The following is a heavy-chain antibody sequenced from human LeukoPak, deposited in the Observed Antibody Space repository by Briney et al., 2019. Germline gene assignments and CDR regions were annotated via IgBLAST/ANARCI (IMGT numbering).Heavy chain of an antibody. CDR2: INLIGGSI. J-gene: IGHJ3*02. CDR1: GFTFDDYG. Sequence: GGALRLSCVASGFTFDDYGMSWVRQAPGKGRGGVSCINLIGGSIGYADSVKGRFTISRENAKNSLYLQMNSRRAEDTALYYCARVGLLWFGIGYFEIWGQGTMVTVSS. D-gene: IGHD3-10*01. CDR3: ARVGLLWFGIGYFEI. V-gene: IGHV3-20*04.